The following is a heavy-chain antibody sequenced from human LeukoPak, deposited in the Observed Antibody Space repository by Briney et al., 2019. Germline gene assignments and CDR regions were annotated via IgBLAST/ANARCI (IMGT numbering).Heavy chain of an antibody. D-gene: IGHD6-19*01. CDR2: ISSSSSTI. CDR3: ARVPIATSRGWPLDY. Sequence: PGGSLRLSCAASGFTVSNNYMSWVRQAPGKGLEWVSYISSSSSTIYYADSVKGRFTISRDNAKNSLYLQMNSLRAEDTAVYYCARVPIATSRGWPLDYWGQGTLVTVSS. V-gene: IGHV3-48*01. J-gene: IGHJ4*02. CDR1: GFTVSNNY.